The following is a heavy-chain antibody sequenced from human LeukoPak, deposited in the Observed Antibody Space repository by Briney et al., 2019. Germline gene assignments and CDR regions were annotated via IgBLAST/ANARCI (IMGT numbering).Heavy chain of an antibody. J-gene: IGHJ4*02. CDR3: AYYYDSSGYYERYYFDY. CDR2: IIPIFGTA. Sequence: SVTVSCKSSGGTFSSYAISWVRQAPGQGLEWMGRIIPIFGTANYAQKFQGRVTITADKSTSTAYMELSSLRSEDTAVYYCAYYYDSSGYYERYYFDYWGQGTLVTVSS. CDR1: GGTFSSYA. D-gene: IGHD3-22*01. V-gene: IGHV1-69*06.